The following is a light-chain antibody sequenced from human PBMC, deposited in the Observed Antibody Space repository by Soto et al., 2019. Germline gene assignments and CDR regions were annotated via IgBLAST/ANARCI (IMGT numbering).Light chain of an antibody. CDR1: SSNIGSHT. V-gene: IGLV1-44*01. CDR3: ASWDDRLNGPV. CDR2: GDD. J-gene: IGLJ3*02. Sequence: QSVLTQPPSTSGTPGQRVAISCSGTSSNIGSHTVNWYQQLPGTAPKLLIYGDDQRPSGIPDRFSGSKSGTSASLAISGLHAEDGFDYYFASWDDRLNGPVFGGGTKLTVL.